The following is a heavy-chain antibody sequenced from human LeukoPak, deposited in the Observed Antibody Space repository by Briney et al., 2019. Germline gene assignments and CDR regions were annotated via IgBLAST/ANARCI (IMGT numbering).Heavy chain of an antibody. J-gene: IGHJ6*02. Sequence: TGGSLRLSCAASRFTFSNYAMHWVRQAPGKGLEGVAVISYDGSNKYYADSVKGRFTISRDNSRNTVYMEMNSLRAEDTAVYYCARSYTNYYDSSVYYYNYGMDVWGQGTTVTVSS. CDR3: ARSYTNYYDSSVYYYNYGMDV. D-gene: IGHD3-22*01. CDR1: RFTFSNYA. CDR2: ISYDGSNK. V-gene: IGHV3-30-3*01.